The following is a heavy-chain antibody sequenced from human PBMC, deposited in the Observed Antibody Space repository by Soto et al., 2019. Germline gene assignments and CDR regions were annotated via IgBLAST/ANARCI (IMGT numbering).Heavy chain of an antibody. J-gene: IGHJ6*02. CDR1: GGSISSSSYY. CDR3: ARRAIWFGELFLPNYYYYGMDV. V-gene: IGHV4-39*01. CDR2: IYYSGST. D-gene: IGHD3-10*01. Sequence: PSETLSLTCTVSGGSISSSSYYWGWIRQPPGKGLEWIGSIYYSGSTYYNPSLKSRVTISVDTSKNQFSLKLSSVTAADTAVYYCARRAIWFGELFLPNYYYYGMDVWGQGTTVTVSS.